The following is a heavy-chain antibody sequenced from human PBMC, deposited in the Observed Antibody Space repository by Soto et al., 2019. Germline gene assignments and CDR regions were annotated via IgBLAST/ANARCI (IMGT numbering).Heavy chain of an antibody. CDR1: GFTFDDYA. CDR3: AKDSQRGAALATLVHY. J-gene: IGHJ4*02. D-gene: IGHD3-10*01. V-gene: IGHV3-9*01. Sequence: PVWSLRLCCAASGFTFDDYAMHWVRQAPGRGLEWVSGISWNSGSIGYADSVKGRFTISRDNAKNSLYLQMNSLRAEDTALYYCAKDSQRGAALATLVHYCCQGTPVTVSS. CDR2: ISWNSGSI.